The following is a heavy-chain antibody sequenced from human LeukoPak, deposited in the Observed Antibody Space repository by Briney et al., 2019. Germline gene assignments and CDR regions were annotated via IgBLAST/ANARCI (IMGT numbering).Heavy chain of an antibody. CDR3: ASPYCSSTSCSTLHDF. CDR1: GFTFSSYS. Sequence: GGSLRLSCAASGFTFSSYSMNWVRQAPGKGLEWVSSIRSSSSYIYYADSVKGRFTISRDNAKSSLYLQMNSLRAEDTAVYYCASPYCSSTSCSTLHDFWGQGTLVTVSS. CDR2: IRSSSSYI. D-gene: IGHD2-2*01. V-gene: IGHV3-21*01. J-gene: IGHJ4*02.